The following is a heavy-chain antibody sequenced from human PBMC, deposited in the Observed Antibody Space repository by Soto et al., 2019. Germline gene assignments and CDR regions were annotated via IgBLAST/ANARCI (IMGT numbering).Heavy chain of an antibody. D-gene: IGHD1-7*01. CDR3: LRLIRCKTTSCYFAS. CDR1: GGSISSYY. CDR2: IYCSGTT. J-gene: IGHJ4*02. Sequence: PSETLSLTCTVSGGSISSYYWSWIRQPPGKGLEWIGYIYCSGTTYYNPSLKSRVTISEDTSKNQFSLKLSSVTAADTAVFYCLRLIRCKTTSCYFASWGQGTLVTVSS. V-gene: IGHV4-59*04.